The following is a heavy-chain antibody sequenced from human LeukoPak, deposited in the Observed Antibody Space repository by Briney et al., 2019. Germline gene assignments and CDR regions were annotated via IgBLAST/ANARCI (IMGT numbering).Heavy chain of an antibody. CDR2: IRHDGSDK. CDR1: RFTPNIYS. V-gene: IGHV3-30*02. J-gene: IGHJ4*02. Sequence: GGSLRLSCAASRFTPNIYSTHWVRQAPGRGLEWLTFIRHDGSDKYYADSVRGRFTISRDNSKNTVSLQMNSLRGEDTAVYYCATDHAWGLNYWGQGTLVTVSS. D-gene: IGHD1-26*01. CDR3: ATDHAWGLNY.